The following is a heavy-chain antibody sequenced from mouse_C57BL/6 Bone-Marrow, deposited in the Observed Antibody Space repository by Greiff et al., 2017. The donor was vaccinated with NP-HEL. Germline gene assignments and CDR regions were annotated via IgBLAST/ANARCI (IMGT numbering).Heavy chain of an antibody. J-gene: IGHJ2*01. CDR2: IYPGDGDT. Sequence: VQLQQSGAELVKPGASVKISCKASGYAFSSYWMNWVKQRPGKGLEWIGQIYPGDGDTNYNGKFKGKATLTADKSSSTAYMQLSSLTSEDSAVYFCAILITTVVATDFDYWGQGTTLTVSS. V-gene: IGHV1-80*01. D-gene: IGHD1-1*01. CDR3: AILITTVVATDFDY. CDR1: GYAFSSYW.